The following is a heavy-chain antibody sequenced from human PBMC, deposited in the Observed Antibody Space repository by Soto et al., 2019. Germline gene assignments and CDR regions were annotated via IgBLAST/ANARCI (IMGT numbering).Heavy chain of an antibody. J-gene: IGHJ6*02. V-gene: IGHV1-2*02. D-gene: IGHD6-25*01. CDR3: ARLRGQYYYGMDV. CDR1: GYNFIGYY. Sequence: QAQLVQSGAEVTKPGASVNVSCKASGYNFIGYYIHWVRQVPGQGLEWMGWIDCSSGGTSSAQNFQGRVTMTRDSSVTTAYLEVNSLRSDDTAIYYGARLRGQYYYGMDVWGQGTTVTVSS. CDR2: IDCSSGGT.